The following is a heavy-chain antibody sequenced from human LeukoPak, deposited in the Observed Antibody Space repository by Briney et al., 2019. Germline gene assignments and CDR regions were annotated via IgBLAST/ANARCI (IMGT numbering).Heavy chain of an antibody. CDR1: GGSFSGYY. V-gene: IGHV4-34*01. CDR3: ARGGGSSGWDP. CDR2: INHSGST. Sequence: PSETLSLTCAVYGGSFSGYYWSWIRQPPGKGLEWIGEINHSGSTNYNPSLKSRVTISVDTSKNQFSLKLSSVTAAGTAVYYCARGGGSSGWDPWGQGNLVNVS. J-gene: IGHJ5*01. D-gene: IGHD6-19*01.